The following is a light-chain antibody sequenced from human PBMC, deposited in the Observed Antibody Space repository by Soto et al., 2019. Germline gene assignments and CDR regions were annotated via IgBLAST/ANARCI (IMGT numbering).Light chain of an antibody. CDR2: GAS. CDR1: QNVSSY. J-gene: IGKJ5*01. CDR3: QQYKSWPPIT. Sequence: EIVLTQSPATLSLSPLERATLSFMASQNVSSYLAWYQQKPGQAPRLLIYGASTRATGIPDRFSGTGSGTEFTLTISSLKSEDYAVYYCQQYKSWPPITFGQGTRLEIK. V-gene: IGKV3D-15*01.